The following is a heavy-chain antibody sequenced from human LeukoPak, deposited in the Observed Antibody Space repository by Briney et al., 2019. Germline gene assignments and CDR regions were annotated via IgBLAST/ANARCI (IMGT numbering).Heavy chain of an antibody. J-gene: IGHJ4*02. CDR1: GFSLTTSGMC. Sequence: SGPALVKPTQTLTLTCTFSGFSLTTSGMCVSWIRQPPGKALEWLARIDWDDDKYYSTSLTTRLTISKDTSKNQVVLTMTNMDPVDTATYYCARNLGYCSSTSCYLRGFDYWGQGTLVTVSS. D-gene: IGHD2-2*01. V-gene: IGHV2-70*11. CDR3: ARNLGYCSSTSCYLRGFDY. CDR2: IDWDDDK.